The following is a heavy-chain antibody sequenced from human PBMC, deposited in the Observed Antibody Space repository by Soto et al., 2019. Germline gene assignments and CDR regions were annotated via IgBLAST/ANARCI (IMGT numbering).Heavy chain of an antibody. D-gene: IGHD1-26*01. CDR1: GFTFSSYA. V-gene: IGHV3-30-3*01. Sequence: QVQLVESGGGVVQPGRSLRLSCAASGFTFSSYAMHWVRQAPGKGLEWVAVISYDGSNKYYADSVKGRFTISRDNSKNTPYLQMNSLRAEDAAVYYCAREEPSGEGAYDYWGQGTLVTVSS. CDR3: AREEPSGEGAYDY. CDR2: ISYDGSNK. J-gene: IGHJ4*02.